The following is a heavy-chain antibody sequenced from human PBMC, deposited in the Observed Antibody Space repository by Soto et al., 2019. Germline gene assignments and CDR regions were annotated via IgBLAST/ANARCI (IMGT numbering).Heavy chain of an antibody. CDR2: KWYDGSNK. Sequence: GGSLRLSCAASGFTFSSYGFHWVRQAPGKGLEWVALKWYDGSNKYYADSVKGRFTISRDNSKNTLYLQMNSLRAEDTAVYSCARDGYSSGSNYYYYYGMDVWGQGTTVTVSS. CDR1: GFTFSSYG. J-gene: IGHJ6*02. D-gene: IGHD5-18*01. V-gene: IGHV3-33*01. CDR3: ARDGYSSGSNYYYYYGMDV.